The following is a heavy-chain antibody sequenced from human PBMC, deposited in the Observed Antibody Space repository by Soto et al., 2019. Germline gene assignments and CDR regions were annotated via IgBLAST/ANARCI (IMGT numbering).Heavy chain of an antibody. J-gene: IGHJ4*02. CDR3: ARGPKQTPRHSNSWFVPDY. CDR2: INPKSGVT. CDR1: GYTFPDYY. Sequence: QLHLVQSGAEVKKPGASVRVSCKASGYTFPDYYIHWVRQAPGQGLEWMGWINPKSGVTNSAQKFQGRINMTRDTSITTAYLELSSLRSDDTAVYYCARGPKQTPRHSNSWFVPDYWGQGSLVTVSS. V-gene: IGHV1-2*02. D-gene: IGHD6-13*01.